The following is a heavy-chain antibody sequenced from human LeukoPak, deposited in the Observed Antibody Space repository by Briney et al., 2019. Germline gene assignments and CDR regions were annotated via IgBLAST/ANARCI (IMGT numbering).Heavy chain of an antibody. D-gene: IGHD6-6*01. CDR2: IYYSGST. Sequence: PSETLSLTCTVSGGSISSSSYYWGWIRQPPGKGLEWIGSIYYSGSTYYNPSLKSRVTISVDTSKNQFSLKLSSVTAADTAVYYCARFGAARRRVSWFDPWGQGTLVTVSS. CDR1: GGSISSSSYY. J-gene: IGHJ5*02. CDR3: ARFGAARRRVSWFDP. V-gene: IGHV4-39*07.